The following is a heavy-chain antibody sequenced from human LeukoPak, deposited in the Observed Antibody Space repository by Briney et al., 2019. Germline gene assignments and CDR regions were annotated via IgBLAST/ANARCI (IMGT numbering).Heavy chain of an antibody. CDR2: ISAYNGNT. CDR1: GYTFTSYG. J-gene: IGHJ4*02. D-gene: IGHD2-2*01. Sequence: ASVKVSCKASGYTFTSYGISWVRQAPGQGLEWMGWISAYNGNTNYAQKLQGRVTMTTDTSTSTAYTELRSLRSDDTAVYYCARYRADIVVVPAATDFDYWGQGTLVTVSS. CDR3: ARYRADIVVVPAATDFDY. V-gene: IGHV1-18*01.